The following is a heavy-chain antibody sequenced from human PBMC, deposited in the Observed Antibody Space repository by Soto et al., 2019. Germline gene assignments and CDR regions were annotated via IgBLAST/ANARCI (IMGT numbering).Heavy chain of an antibody. CDR1: GGSISNYY. J-gene: IGHJ5*02. V-gene: IGHV4-59*01. CDR3: ARGSIVATILFDP. D-gene: IGHD5-12*01. Sequence: PSETLSLTCTVSGGSISNYYWNWIRQPPGKGLEWIGYIYYSGSTKYNPSLKSRVTISVDTSKNQFSLKLSSVTAADTAVYYCARGSIVATILFDPWGQGTLVTVSS. CDR2: IYYSGST.